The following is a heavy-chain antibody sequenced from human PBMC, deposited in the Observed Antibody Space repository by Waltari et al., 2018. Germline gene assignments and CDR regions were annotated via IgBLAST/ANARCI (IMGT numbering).Heavy chain of an antibody. CDR2: VDPEDGET. Sequence: EVQLVQSGAEVKKPGATVKISCKVSGYTFTDYYMHWVQQAPGKGLEWMGLVDPEDGETIYAEKFQGRVTITADTSTDTAYMELSSLRSEDTAVYYCARAITDPLSYYYYYMDVWGKGTTVTVSS. CDR3: ARAITDPLSYYYYYMDV. J-gene: IGHJ6*03. V-gene: IGHV1-69-2*01. CDR1: GYTFTDYY.